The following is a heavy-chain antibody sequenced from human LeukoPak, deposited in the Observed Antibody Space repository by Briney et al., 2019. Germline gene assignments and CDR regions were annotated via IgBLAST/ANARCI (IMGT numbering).Heavy chain of an antibody. Sequence: SGGSLRLSCAASGFTFSNYAMNWVRQAPGKGLEWVSAIIGSGRSTFYADSVKGRFTISRDNSKNMLYLQMNSLRAEDTAVYYCAKEMTTPYYWGQGTLVTVSS. J-gene: IGHJ4*02. CDR1: GFTFSNYA. V-gene: IGHV3-23*01. CDR3: AKEMTTPYY. CDR2: IIGSGRST. D-gene: IGHD4-17*01.